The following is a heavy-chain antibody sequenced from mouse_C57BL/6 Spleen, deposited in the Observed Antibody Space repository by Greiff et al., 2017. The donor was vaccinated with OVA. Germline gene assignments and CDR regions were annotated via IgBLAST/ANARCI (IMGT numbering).Heavy chain of an antibody. CDR2: IYPSDSET. J-gene: IGHJ4*01. D-gene: IGHD2-3*01. CDR1: GYTFTSYW. Sequence: VQLQQPGAELVRPGSSVKLSCKASGYTFTSYWMDWVKQRPGQGLEWIGNIYPSDSETHYNQKFKDKATLTVDKSSSTAYMQLSSLTSEDSAVYYCARRNDPYAMDYWGQGTSVTVSS. CDR3: ARRNDPYAMDY. V-gene: IGHV1-61*01.